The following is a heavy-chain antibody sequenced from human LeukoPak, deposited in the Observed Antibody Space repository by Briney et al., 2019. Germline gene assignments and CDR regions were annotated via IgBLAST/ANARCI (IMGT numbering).Heavy chain of an antibody. Sequence: PGGSLRLSCAASGFTFANYAMSWVRQGPGKGLEWVSTISGSGGSTYYADSVKGRFTISRDNSKNTLFLQMNSLIADDTAVHYCTKRAGYSSGWSAEYFQHWGQGTLVTVSS. CDR1: GFTFANYA. CDR3: TKRAGYSSGWSAEYFQH. CDR2: ISGSGGST. V-gene: IGHV3-23*01. D-gene: IGHD6-19*01. J-gene: IGHJ1*01.